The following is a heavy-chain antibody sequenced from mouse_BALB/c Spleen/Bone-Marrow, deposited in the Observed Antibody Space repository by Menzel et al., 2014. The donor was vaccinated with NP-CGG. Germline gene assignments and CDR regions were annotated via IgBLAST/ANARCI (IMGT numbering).Heavy chain of an antibody. Sequence: QVHVKQSGAELVKPGASVKLSCKASGYTFTSYYMYWVKRRPGRGLEWIGEINPSSGGTNFNEKVKSKATLTVDKSSSTAYMQLSSLTSEDSAVYYCTRSGPGFAYWGQGTLVTVSA. CDR3: TRSGPGFAY. CDR2: INPSSGGT. CDR1: GYTFTSYY. V-gene: IGHV1S81*02. J-gene: IGHJ3*01.